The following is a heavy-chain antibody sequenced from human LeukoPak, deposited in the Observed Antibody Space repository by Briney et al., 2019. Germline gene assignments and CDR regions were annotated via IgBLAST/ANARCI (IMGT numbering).Heavy chain of an antibody. V-gene: IGHV1-18*01. CDR1: GYSFTSYG. D-gene: IGHD1-14*01. CDR3: ASAREPVECDY. Sequence: ASVKVSCKASGYSFTSYGISWVRQAPGQGLEWMGWTSAYNGNTNYAQKFQGRVTMTTDTSTSTAYMELRSLRSDDTAVYYCASAREPVECDYWGQGTLVTVSS. CDR2: TSAYNGNT. J-gene: IGHJ4*02.